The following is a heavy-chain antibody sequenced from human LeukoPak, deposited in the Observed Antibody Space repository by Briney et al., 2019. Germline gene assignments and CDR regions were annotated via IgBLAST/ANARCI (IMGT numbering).Heavy chain of an antibody. V-gene: IGHV3-7*01. J-gene: IGHJ6*02. CDR2: IKQDGSEK. CDR3: ARWDYGMDV. Sequence: PGGSLRLSCAASGFTFSSYWMSWVRQAXXXXLEWVDNIKQDGSEKYYVDSVKGRFTISRDNAKNSLYLQMNSLRAEDTAVYYCARWDYGMDVWGQGTTVTVSS. CDR1: GFTFSSYW.